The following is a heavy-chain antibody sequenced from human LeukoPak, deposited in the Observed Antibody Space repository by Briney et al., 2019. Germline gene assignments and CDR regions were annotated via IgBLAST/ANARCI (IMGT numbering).Heavy chain of an antibody. D-gene: IGHD3-22*01. J-gene: IGHJ4*02. CDR1: GFIFSNFE. CDR2: ISNSGSTI. Sequence: GGSLRLSCAASGFIFSNFEMNWVRQAPGKGLEWVSYISNSGSTIYYADSVKGRFTIPRENAKNSLYLQMNSLRAEDTAFYYCARTKGSGYYQLDWGQGTLVTVSS. V-gene: IGHV3-48*03. CDR3: ARTKGSGYYQLD.